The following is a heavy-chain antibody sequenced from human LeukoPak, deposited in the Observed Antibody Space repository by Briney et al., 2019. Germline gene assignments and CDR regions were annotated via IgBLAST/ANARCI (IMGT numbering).Heavy chain of an antibody. D-gene: IGHD2-15*01. V-gene: IGHV4-61*02. Sequence: PSETLSLTCTVSGGSISSGSYYWSWIRQPAGKGLEWIGRIYTSGSTNYNPSLKSRVTISVDTSKNQFSLKLSSVTAADTAVYYCARTILVAGVFDAFDIWGQGTMVTVSS. CDR3: ARTILVAGVFDAFDI. CDR1: GGSISSGSYY. CDR2: IYTSGST. J-gene: IGHJ3*02.